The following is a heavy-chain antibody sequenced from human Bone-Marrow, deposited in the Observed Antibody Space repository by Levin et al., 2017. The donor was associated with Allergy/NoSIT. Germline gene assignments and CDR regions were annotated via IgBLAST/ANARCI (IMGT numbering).Heavy chain of an antibody. CDR2: ISSSSSYI. D-gene: IGHD6-13*01. Sequence: GGSLRLSCAASGFTFSSYSMNWVRQAPGKGLEWVSSISSSSSYIYYADSVKGRFTISRDNAKNSLYLQMNSLRAEDTAVYYCARVLDRRSSSRDYWGQGTLVTVSS. V-gene: IGHV3-21*01. CDR1: GFTFSSYS. CDR3: ARVLDRRSSSRDY. J-gene: IGHJ4*02.